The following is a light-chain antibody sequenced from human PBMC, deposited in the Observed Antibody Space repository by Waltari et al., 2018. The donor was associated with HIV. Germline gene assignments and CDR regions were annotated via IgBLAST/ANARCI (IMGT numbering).Light chain of an antibody. CDR3: QAWDSSNGGV. Sequence: SSEMTQPPSVSVSPGQTASITCSGDTLGDKYASWYQQKPAQPPVLVLYQDNKRPSGIPARFSGSNSGNTATLTISGTQAMDEADYYCQAWDSSNGGVFGGGTKLTVL. V-gene: IGLV3-1*01. CDR2: QDN. CDR1: TLGDKY. J-gene: IGLJ3*02.